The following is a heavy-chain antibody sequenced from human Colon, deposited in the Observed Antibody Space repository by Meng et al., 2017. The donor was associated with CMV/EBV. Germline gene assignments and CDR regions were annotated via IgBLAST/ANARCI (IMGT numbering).Heavy chain of an antibody. CDR2: IYPHDGGT. CDR1: GYTFTANH. CDR3: VRESWYFDF. Sequence: VQLVQSGTEVKTSGASVKVSCKTSGYTFTANHVHWVRQAPGQGLEWMGWIYPHDGGTYFAQKLQDRVTLTRDTSITTAYMELSGLTSDDTAIYYCVRESWYFDFWGEGTLVTVSS. J-gene: IGHJ4*02. D-gene: IGHD6-13*01. V-gene: IGHV1-2*02.